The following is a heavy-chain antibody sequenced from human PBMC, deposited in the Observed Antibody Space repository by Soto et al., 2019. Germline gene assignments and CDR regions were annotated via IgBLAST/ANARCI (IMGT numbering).Heavy chain of an antibody. CDR1: GFSFDTYN. CDR2: ISSGRPDI. J-gene: IGHJ4*02. Sequence: EDHLVESGGGLVKPGGSLRLSCAASGFSFDTYNMNWVRQAPGKGLEWVSSISSGRPDIFYADSVRGRFTISRDDANKSLFLQMNSLRADDTAVYYCARDHLGIAAGDFDLWGQGTLVTVSS. D-gene: IGHD6-19*01. CDR3: ARDHLGIAAGDFDL. V-gene: IGHV3-21*01.